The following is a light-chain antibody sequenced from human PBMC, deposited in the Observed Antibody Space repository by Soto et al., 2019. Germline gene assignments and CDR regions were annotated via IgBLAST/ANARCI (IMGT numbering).Light chain of an antibody. Sequence: QSVLTQPASVSGSPGQSITISCSGTSSDVGAYNYVSWYQQHPAKAPKLMIYDVSNRPSGVSNRFSGSKSGNTASLTISGLQAEDEADYYCYSYTSSSTYVLGTGTKLTVL. CDR3: YSYTSSSTYV. CDR1: SSDVGAYNY. CDR2: DVS. J-gene: IGLJ1*01. V-gene: IGLV2-14*01.